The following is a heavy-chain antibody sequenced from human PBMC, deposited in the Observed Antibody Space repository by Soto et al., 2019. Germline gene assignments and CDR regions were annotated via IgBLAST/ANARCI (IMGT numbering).Heavy chain of an antibody. CDR3: ASLLLYSPGP. CDR2: ISSSSSYT. Sequence: GGSLRLSCAASGFTFSDYYMSWIRQAPGKGLEWVSYISSSSSYTNYADSVKGRFTISRDNAKNSPYLQMNSLRAEDTAVYYCASLLLYSPGPWGQGTMVTVSS. CDR1: GFTFSDYY. D-gene: IGHD3-10*02. V-gene: IGHV3-11*03. J-gene: IGHJ3*01.